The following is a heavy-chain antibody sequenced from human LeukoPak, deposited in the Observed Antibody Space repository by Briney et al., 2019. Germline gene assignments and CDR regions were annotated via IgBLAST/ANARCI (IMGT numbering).Heavy chain of an antibody. J-gene: IGHJ3*02. CDR1: GVSFSGYY. Sequence: SETLSLTCAVYGVSFSGYYWSWIRQPPGKGLEWMGEINDSGSTNYNPSLKSRVTISVDTSKNQFSLRLSSVTAADTAVYYCARGLLGAAFDIWGQGTMVTVSS. V-gene: IGHV4-34*01. CDR2: INDSGST. D-gene: IGHD2-15*01. CDR3: ARGLLGAAFDI.